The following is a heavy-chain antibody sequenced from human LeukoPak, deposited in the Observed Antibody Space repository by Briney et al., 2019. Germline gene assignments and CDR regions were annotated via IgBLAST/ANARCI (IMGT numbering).Heavy chain of an antibody. CDR1: GFTFSSYA. V-gene: IGHV3-23*01. Sequence: PGGSLRLSCAASGFTFSSYAMSWVRQAPGKGLEWVSAISGSGGSTYYADSVKGRFTISRDNSKNTLYLQMNSLRAEETAVYYRAKGYYDSSGNAFDIWGQGTMVTVSS. CDR3: AKGYYDSSGNAFDI. D-gene: IGHD3-22*01. J-gene: IGHJ3*02. CDR2: ISGSGGST.